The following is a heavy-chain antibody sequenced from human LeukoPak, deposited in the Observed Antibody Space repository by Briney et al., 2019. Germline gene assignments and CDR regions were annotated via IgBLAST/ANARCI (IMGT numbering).Heavy chain of an antibody. CDR1: GYTFTTYH. CDR3: ATERSGGTWFDP. D-gene: IGHD2-15*01. CDR2: INTSDGNT. Sequence: ASVKVSSKASGYTFTTYHMHWVRQAPGQGLEWMGMINTSDGNTNYAQKFRGRVTMTRDTSTSIVYMELSSLRSEDTAVYYCATERSGGTWFDPWGQGTLVTVSS. V-gene: IGHV1-46*01. J-gene: IGHJ5*02.